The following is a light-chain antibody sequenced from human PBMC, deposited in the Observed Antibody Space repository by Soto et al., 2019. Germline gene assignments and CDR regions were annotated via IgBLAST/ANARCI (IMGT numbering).Light chain of an antibody. CDR2: GAS. CDR1: QSISSN. V-gene: IGKV3D-15*01. Sequence: EIVMTQSPATLSVSPGERATLSCRASQSISSNLAWYQQKPGQAPRLLIYGASTRATGIPARFSGSGSGKDFTLTISSLQSEDFAVYYCQQYNTWWTFGQGTKVEIK. CDR3: QQYNTWWT. J-gene: IGKJ1*01.